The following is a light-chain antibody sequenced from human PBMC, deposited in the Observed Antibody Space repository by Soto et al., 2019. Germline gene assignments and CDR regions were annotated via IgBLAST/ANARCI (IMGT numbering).Light chain of an antibody. J-gene: IGLJ1*01. CDR2: DDS. CDR1: NIGIKS. Sequence: SYELTQPPSVSVAPGQTARITCGGNNIGIKSVHWYQQKPGQTPVLVVYDDSDRPSGIPERFSGSNSGNTATLTIRRVEAGDEADYYCQVWDSSSDHPVFGTGTKLTVL. CDR3: QVWDSSSDHPV. V-gene: IGLV3-21*02.